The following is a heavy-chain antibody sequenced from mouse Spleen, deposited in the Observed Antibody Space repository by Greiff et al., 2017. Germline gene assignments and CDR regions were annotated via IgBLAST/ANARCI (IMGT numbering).Heavy chain of an antibody. CDR1: GYAFTNYL. CDR3: ARAWFAY. CDR2: INPGSGGT. Sequence: QVQLQQSGAELVRPGTSVKVSCKASGYAFTNYLIEWVKQRPGQGLEWIGVINPGSGGTNYNEKFKGKATLTADKSSSTAYMQLSSLTSDDSAVYFCARAWFAYWGQGTLVTVSA. J-gene: IGHJ3*01. V-gene: IGHV1-54*01.